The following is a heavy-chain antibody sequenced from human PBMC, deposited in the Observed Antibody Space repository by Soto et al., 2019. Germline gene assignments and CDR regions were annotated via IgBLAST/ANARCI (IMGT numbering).Heavy chain of an antibody. Sequence: SETLSLTCSVSGYSVSSSDYYWAWIRQPPGKWLEWIGSMLYSGLTYYNPSLKSRVTLSVDTPKNQFSVRLNSVTASDTAVYYCAPLSVSLSGPYGIHVWGQGTTVTVSS. CDR3: APLSVSLSGPYGIHV. D-gene: IGHD2-15*01. V-gene: IGHV4-39*01. J-gene: IGHJ6*02. CDR2: MLYSGLT. CDR1: GYSVSSSDYY.